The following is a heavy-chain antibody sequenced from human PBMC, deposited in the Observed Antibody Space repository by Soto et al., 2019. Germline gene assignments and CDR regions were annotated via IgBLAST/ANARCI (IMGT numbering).Heavy chain of an antibody. CDR2: IWFDGSDK. Sequence: PGGSLRLSCAASGFIFSSYGMHWARQAPGKGLEWVAVIWFDGSDKYYADSVKGRFTISRDNSNNTLFLQMNSLRAEDTGVYYCARDMGATTPFDYWGQGTVVTVS. J-gene: IGHJ4*02. CDR3: ARDMGATTPFDY. D-gene: IGHD1-26*01. CDR1: GFIFSSYG. V-gene: IGHV3-33*01.